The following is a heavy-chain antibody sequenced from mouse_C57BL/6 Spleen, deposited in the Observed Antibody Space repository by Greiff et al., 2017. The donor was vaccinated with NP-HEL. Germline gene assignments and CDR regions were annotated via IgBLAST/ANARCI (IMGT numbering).Heavy chain of an antibody. J-gene: IGHJ2*01. V-gene: IGHV5-6*01. D-gene: IGHD1-1*01. CDR3: ARQDYYGSSDY. CDR2: ISSGGSYT. CDR1: GFTFSSYG. Sequence: EVHLVESGGDLVKPGGSLKLSCAASGFTFSSYGMSWVRQTPDKRLEWVATISSGGSYTYYPDSVKGRFTISRDNAKNTLYLQMSSLKSEDTAMYYCARQDYYGSSDYWGQGTTLTVSS.